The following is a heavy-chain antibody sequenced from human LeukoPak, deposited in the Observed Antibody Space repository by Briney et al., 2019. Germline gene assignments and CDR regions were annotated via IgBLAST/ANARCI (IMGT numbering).Heavy chain of an antibody. CDR1: GFTVSSNY. CDR2: IYSGGNT. CDR3: ARPLFGGYSSYYGMDA. V-gene: IGHV3-66*04. D-gene: IGHD3-22*01. J-gene: IGHJ6*02. Sequence: GGSLRLSCAASGFTVSSNYMSWVRQAPGKGLEWVSVIYSGGNTYYADSVKGRFTISRGNSKNTLYLQMNSLRAEDTAVYYCARPLFGGYSSYYGMDAWGQGTTVTVSS.